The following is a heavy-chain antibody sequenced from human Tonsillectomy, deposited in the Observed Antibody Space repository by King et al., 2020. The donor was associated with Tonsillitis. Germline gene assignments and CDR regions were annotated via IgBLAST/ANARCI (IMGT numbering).Heavy chain of an antibody. Sequence: VQLVESGAEVKKPGASVKVSCKASGYTFTSYYMHWVRQAPGQGLEWMGIINPSGGSTSYAQKFQGRVTMTRDTSTSTVYMELSSLRSEDTVVYYCATKRPPYSGCPPGAFDIWGQGAMVTVSS. V-gene: IGHV1-46*03. CDR1: GYTFTSYY. J-gene: IGHJ3*02. CDR3: ATKRPPYSGCPPGAFDI. CDR2: INPSGGST. D-gene: IGHD1-26*01.